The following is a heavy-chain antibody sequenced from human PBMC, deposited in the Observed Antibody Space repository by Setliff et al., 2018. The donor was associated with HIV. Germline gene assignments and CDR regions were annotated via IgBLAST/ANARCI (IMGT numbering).Heavy chain of an antibody. CDR2: IYYSGST. Sequence: SSETLSLTCTVSGGSISTYYWGWIRQPPGKGLEWIGSIYYSGSTYYNPSLKSRVTISVDTSKNQFSLKLSSVTAADTAVYYCARPALGIGGGSRFDNWGQGTRVTVS. D-gene: IGHD3-10*01. CDR3: ARPALGIGGGSRFDN. V-gene: IGHV4-39*01. CDR1: GGSISTYY. J-gene: IGHJ4*02.